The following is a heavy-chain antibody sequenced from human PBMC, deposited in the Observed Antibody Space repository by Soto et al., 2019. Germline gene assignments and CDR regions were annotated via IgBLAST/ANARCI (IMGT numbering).Heavy chain of an antibody. CDR2: IKPNSGGT. CDR3: ARDLGYCTTAGCYAFDS. CDR1: GYTFTGYY. Sequence: ASVKVSCKASGYTFTGYYMHWVRQAPGQRLEWMGWIKPNSGGTNFAQKFQGWVTMTRYTSISTAYMELSRLRSDDTAVFYCARDLGYCTTAGCYAFDSWGQGTLVTVSS. J-gene: IGHJ4*02. V-gene: IGHV1-2*04. D-gene: IGHD2-2*01.